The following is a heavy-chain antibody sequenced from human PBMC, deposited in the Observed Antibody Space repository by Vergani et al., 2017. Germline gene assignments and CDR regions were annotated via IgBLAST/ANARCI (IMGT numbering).Heavy chain of an antibody. V-gene: IGHV1-2*02. CDR1: GYTFTGYY. D-gene: IGHD3-16*01. CDR3: TSFPTETSEYYDSTGYYHRFFEK. CDR2: INPKNGLT. Sequence: QVQLVQSGAEVKKPGASVKVSCKASGYTFTGYYMHWVRQAPGQGLEWMGWINPKNGLTKYAQRFQGRVSLTRDTSITTAFMDLSSLRSDDTAMYYCTSFPTETSEYYDSTGYYHRFFEKWGQGTLVTVSS. J-gene: IGHJ4*02.